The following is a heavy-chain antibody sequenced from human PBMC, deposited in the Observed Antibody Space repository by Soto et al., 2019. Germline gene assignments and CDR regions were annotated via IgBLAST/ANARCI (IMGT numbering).Heavy chain of an antibody. V-gene: IGHV1-2*04. CDR3: ARGVSDTAMVSDHNLYYYYYMDV. D-gene: IGHD5-18*01. CDR1: GYTFTGYY. Sequence: QVQLVQSGAEVKKPGASVKVSCKASGYTFTGYYMHWVRQAPGQGLEWMGWINPNSGGTNYAQKLQGWVTMTRDTSISTAYMELSRLRSDDTAVYYCARGVSDTAMVSDHNLYYYYYMDVWGKGTTVTVSS. CDR2: INPNSGGT. J-gene: IGHJ6*03.